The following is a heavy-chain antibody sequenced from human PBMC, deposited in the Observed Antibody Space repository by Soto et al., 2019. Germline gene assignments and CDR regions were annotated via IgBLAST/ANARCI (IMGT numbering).Heavy chain of an antibody. Sequence: QEHLVESGGGVVQPGKSLRLSCAASGFTFSSYAMHWVRQAPGKGLEWVAVISFDGSNKYYADSVKGRFTISRDNSNNTLYLQMNSLGAEDTAVYYCVRVCRVRVMITVCMDVWGQGTTVTVSS. CDR1: GFTFSSYA. CDR2: ISFDGSNK. V-gene: IGHV3-30*04. D-gene: IGHD3-16*01. J-gene: IGHJ6*02. CDR3: VRVCRVRVMITVCMDV.